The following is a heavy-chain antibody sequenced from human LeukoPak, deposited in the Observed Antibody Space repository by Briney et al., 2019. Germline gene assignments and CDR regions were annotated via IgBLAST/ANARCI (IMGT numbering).Heavy chain of an antibody. V-gene: IGHV1-69*01. D-gene: IGHD5-12*01. CDR1: GGTFSSYA. J-gene: IGHJ4*02. CDR3: ARGHNSGYDTRAASFDY. Sequence: GSSVKVSCKASGGTFSSYAISWVRQAPGQGLEWMGGIIPIFGTANYAQKFQGRVTITADESTSTAYMELSNLRSEDTAVYYCARGHNSGYDTRAASFDYWGQGTLVTVSS. CDR2: IIPIFGTA.